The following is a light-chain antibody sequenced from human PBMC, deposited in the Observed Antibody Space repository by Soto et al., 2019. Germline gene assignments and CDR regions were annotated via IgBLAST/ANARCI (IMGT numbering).Light chain of an antibody. CDR2: AAS. CDR3: QMYNSPPFT. Sequence: DIQMTQSPSSLSASVGDRVTITCRASQGISNFLAWYQQRPGKVPKLLITAASTLQSGVPSRFSGSGSGTDFTLTISSLQPEDVATYYCQMYNSPPFTFGPGTKVDIK. V-gene: IGKV1-27*01. CDR1: QGISNF. J-gene: IGKJ3*01.